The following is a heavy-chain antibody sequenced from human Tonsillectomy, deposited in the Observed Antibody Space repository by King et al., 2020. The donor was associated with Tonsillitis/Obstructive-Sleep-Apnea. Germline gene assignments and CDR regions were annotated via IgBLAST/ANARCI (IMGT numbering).Heavy chain of an antibody. Sequence: QLVQSGPEVKKPGTSVKVSCKASGFTFTSSAVQWVRQARGQRLEWIGWIVVGSGNTNYAQKFQERVTITRDMSTSTAYMDLSGLRSEDTAVYYCAAWPPPRQQRGDYLDFGGRGPLVTV. CDR2: IVVGSGNT. J-gene: IGHJ4*02. D-gene: IGHD6-13*01. CDR1: GFTFTSSA. V-gene: IGHV1-58*01. CDR3: AAWPPPRQQRGDYLDF.